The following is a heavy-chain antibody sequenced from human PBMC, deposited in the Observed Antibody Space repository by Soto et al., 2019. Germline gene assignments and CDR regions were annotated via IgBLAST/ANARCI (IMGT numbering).Heavy chain of an antibody. CDR1: GFTFSNAW. J-gene: IGHJ4*02. D-gene: IGHD3-10*01. Sequence: GGSLRLSCAASGFTFSNAWMSWVRQAPGKGLEWVGRIKSKTDGGTTDYAAPVKGRFTISRDDSKNTLYLQMNSLKTEDTAVYYCTTKSRFGELLPYFDYWGQGTLVTVSS. V-gene: IGHV3-15*01. CDR2: IKSKTDGGTT. CDR3: TTKSRFGELLPYFDY.